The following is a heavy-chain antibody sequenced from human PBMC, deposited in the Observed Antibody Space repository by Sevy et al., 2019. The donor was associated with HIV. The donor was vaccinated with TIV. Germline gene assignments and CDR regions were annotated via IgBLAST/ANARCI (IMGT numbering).Heavy chain of an antibody. CDR3: TTDLDWNYVGYYYYGMDV. J-gene: IGHJ6*02. Sequence: GGSLRLSCAASGFTFSNAWMSWVRQAPGKGLEWVGRIKSKTDGGTTDYAAPVKGRFTISRDDSKNTLYLQMNSLKTEDTAVYYCTTDLDWNYVGYYYYGMDVWGQGTTVTVSS. CDR1: GFTFSNAW. D-gene: IGHD1-7*01. V-gene: IGHV3-15*01. CDR2: IKSKTDGGTT.